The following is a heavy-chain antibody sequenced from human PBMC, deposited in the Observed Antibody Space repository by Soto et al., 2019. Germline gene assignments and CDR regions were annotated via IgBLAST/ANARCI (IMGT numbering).Heavy chain of an antibody. J-gene: IGHJ4*02. Sequence: SETLSLTCTVSGGSISSYYWSWIRQPPGKGLEWIGYIYYSGSTNYNPSLKSRVTISVDTSKNQFSLKLSSVTAADTAVYYCARSVDYGDYVEGPYFDYWGQGTLVTVSS. CDR1: GGSISSYY. V-gene: IGHV4-59*01. CDR2: IYYSGST. D-gene: IGHD4-17*01. CDR3: ARSVDYGDYVEGPYFDY.